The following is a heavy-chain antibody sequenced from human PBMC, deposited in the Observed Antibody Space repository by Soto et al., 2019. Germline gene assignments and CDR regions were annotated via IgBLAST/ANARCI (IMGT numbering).Heavy chain of an antibody. J-gene: IGHJ4*02. CDR2: IYYSGST. CDR1: GGSISSYY. Sequence: SETLSLTCTVSGGSISSYYWSWIRQPPGKGLEWIGYIYYSGSTNYNPSLKSRVTISVDTSKNQFSLKLSSVTAADTAVYYCARDAYDILPGFDYWGQGTLVTVSS. V-gene: IGHV4-59*01. CDR3: ARDAYDILPGFDY. D-gene: IGHD3-9*01.